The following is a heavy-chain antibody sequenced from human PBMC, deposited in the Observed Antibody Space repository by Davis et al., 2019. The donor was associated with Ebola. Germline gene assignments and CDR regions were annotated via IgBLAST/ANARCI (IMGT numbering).Heavy chain of an antibody. J-gene: IGHJ5*02. CDR2: IIPLLGTP. Sequence: SVKVSCKTSGDTYRDYVVSWVRQAPGQGFEWMGSIIPLLGTPKYAQKFQGRVIITADESTTTVYMDLSSLRSEDTAVYYCAREAMGLHGPWGQGTLVTVSS. CDR1: GDTYRDYV. V-gene: IGHV1-69*11. CDR3: AREAMGLHGP. D-gene: IGHD4-11*01.